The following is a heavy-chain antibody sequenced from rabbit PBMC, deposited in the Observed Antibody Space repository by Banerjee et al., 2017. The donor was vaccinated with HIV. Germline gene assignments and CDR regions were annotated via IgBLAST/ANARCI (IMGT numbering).Heavy chain of an antibody. CDR2: VHAGSSGNT. CDR3: ARDLAGAIGWNFNL. J-gene: IGHJ4*01. Sequence: QEQLEESGGDLVKPEGSLTLTCTASEFSFNSTFYMCWVRQAPGKGLEWIGCVHAGSSGNTYYAKWPKGRFTVSKTSWTTVTLQMTSLTAADTASYFCARDLAGAIGWNFNLWGPGTLVTVS. V-gene: IGHV1S45*01. CDR1: EFSFNSTFY. D-gene: IGHD4-1*01.